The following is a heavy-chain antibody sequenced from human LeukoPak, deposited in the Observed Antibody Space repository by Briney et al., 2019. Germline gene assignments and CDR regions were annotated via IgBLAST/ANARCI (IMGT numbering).Heavy chain of an antibody. CDR3: ASSSFDSSGSYYFDY. Sequence: GGSLRLSCAASGFTFSDYYMSWIRQAPGQGLEWVSYISSSSSYTNYADSVKGRFTISRDNAKNSLYLQMNSLRAEDTAVYYCASSSFDSSGSYYFDYWGQGTLVTVSS. CDR2: ISSSSSYT. CDR1: GFTFSDYY. V-gene: IGHV3-11*06. J-gene: IGHJ4*02. D-gene: IGHD3-22*01.